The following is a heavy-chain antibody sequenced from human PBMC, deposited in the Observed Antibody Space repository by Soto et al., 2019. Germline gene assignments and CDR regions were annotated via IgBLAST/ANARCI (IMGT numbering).Heavy chain of an antibody. CDR2: IYYSGST. Sequence: PSETLSLTCTVSGGSISSGGHYWSWIRQHPGKGLEWIGYIYYSGSTYYNPSLKSRVTISVDTSKNQFSLKLSSVTAADTAVYYCARGPGIMAKIDYWGQGTLVT. V-gene: IGHV4-31*03. J-gene: IGHJ4*02. CDR1: GGSISSGGHY. CDR3: ARGPGIMAKIDY. D-gene: IGHD3-16*01.